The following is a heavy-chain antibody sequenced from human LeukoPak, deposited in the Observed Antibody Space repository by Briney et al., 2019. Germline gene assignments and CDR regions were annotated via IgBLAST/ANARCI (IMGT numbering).Heavy chain of an antibody. Sequence: GESLRLSCAASGFTFTTYWMSWVRQFPGKGLQWVANINQDGTEKYYVDSVKGRFTISRDNARNSLFLQMNSLRAEDTAVYYCARDDGSYSRSPGFDYWGQGTLVTVSS. CDR3: ARDDGSYSRSPGFDY. V-gene: IGHV3-7*01. CDR2: INQDGTEK. D-gene: IGHD1-26*01. CDR1: GFTFTTYW. J-gene: IGHJ4*02.